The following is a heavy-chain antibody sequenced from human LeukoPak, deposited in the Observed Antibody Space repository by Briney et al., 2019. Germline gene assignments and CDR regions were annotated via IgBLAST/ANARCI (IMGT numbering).Heavy chain of an antibody. J-gene: IGHJ4*02. D-gene: IGHD5-12*01. CDR3: ARSGSGYLRYYFDY. CDR2: MYSSGST. V-gene: IGHV4-39*07. CDR1: GGSISSSNYY. Sequence: PSETLSLTCTVSGGSISSSNYYWAWIRQPPGKGLEWIGSMYSSGSTYYNPSLKSRVTISVDTSKNQFSLKLSSVTAADTAVYYCARSGSGYLRYYFDYWGQGTLVTVSS.